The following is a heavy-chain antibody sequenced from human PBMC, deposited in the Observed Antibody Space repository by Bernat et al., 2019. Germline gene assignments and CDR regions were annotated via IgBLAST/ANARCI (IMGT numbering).Heavy chain of an antibody. CDR2: INSDGSST. D-gene: IGHD4-11*01. CDR1: GFTFSSYW. V-gene: IGHV3-74*01. CDR3: ARSDPRLVGMDV. Sequence: EVQLVESGGGLVQPGGSLRLSCAASGFTFSSYWMHWVRQAPGKGLVWVSRINSDGSSTSYADSVKGRFTISRDNAKNTLYLQMNSLRAEDTAVYYCARSDPRLVGMDVWGQGTTVIVSS. J-gene: IGHJ6*02.